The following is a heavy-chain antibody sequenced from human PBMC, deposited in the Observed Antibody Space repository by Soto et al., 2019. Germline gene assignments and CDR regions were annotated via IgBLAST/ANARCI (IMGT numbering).Heavy chain of an antibody. CDR1: GYTFTSYY. CDR3: AREAGDILTGVDAFDI. J-gene: IGHJ3*02. V-gene: IGHV1-46*01. Sequence: ASVKVSCKASGYTFTSYYMHWVRQAPGQGLEWMGLISPSNGSTSYAQKLQGRVTMTTDTSTSTGYMELRSLRSDDTAVYYCAREAGDILTGVDAFDIWGQGTMVTVSS. CDR2: ISPSNGST. D-gene: IGHD3-9*01.